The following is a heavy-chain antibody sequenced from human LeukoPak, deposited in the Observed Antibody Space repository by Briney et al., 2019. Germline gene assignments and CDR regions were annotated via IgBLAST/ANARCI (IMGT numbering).Heavy chain of an antibody. Sequence: SETLSLTCAVYGGSFSGYHWSWIRQPPGKGLEWIGEINHSGSSNYNPSLKSRVTISVDTSKNQFSLKLSSVTAADTAVYYCARGEDGDYYFQHWGQGTLVTVS. D-gene: IGHD4-17*01. CDR3: ARGEDGDYYFQH. V-gene: IGHV4-34*01. CDR1: GGSFSGYH. CDR2: INHSGSS. J-gene: IGHJ1*01.